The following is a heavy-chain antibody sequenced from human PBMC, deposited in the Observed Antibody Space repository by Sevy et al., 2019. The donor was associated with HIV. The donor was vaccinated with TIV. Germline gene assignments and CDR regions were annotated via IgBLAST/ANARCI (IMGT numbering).Heavy chain of an antibody. J-gene: IGHJ4*02. V-gene: IGHV5-51*01. CDR2: IYPGESDT. CDR3: ARYPIVVVPAAEYYFDY. D-gene: IGHD2-2*01. Sequence: GESLKISCKGSGYTFSNYWIGWVRQMPGKGLEWMGVIYPGESDTRYSPSFQGQVNISADKSSSTAYLQWSSLKTSDTTIYYCARYPIVVVPAAEYYFDYWGQGTLVTVSS. CDR1: GYTFSNYW.